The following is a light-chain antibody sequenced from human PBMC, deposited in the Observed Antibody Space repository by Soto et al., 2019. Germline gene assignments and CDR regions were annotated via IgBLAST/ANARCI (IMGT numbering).Light chain of an antibody. V-gene: IGLV2-23*01. Sequence: QSALTQPASVSGSPGQSITISCTGASGDVGTYNLVSWYQQHPGKAPKLIIYEGSKRPSGVSNRFSGSKSGNTASLTISGLQAEDEADYYCCSYAGSSTLVFGGGTKLNVL. CDR1: SGDVGTYNL. J-gene: IGLJ3*02. CDR2: EGS. CDR3: CSYAGSSTLV.